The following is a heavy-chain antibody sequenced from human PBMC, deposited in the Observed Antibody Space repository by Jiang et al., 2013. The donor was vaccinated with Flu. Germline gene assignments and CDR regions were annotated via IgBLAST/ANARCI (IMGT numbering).Heavy chain of an antibody. J-gene: IGHJ3*01. D-gene: IGHD6-13*01. CDR1: GGSISSGSYY. V-gene: IGHV4-61*02. CDR2: IYSSGST. CDR3: ARDQGAAAGAEGAFDL. Sequence: SGSGLVKPSQTLSLTCTLSGGSISSGSYYWSWIRQPAGKGLEWIGRIYSSGSTNYNPSLKSRVTISVDRSKNQFSLRLSSVTASDTAVYYCARDQGAAAGAEGAFDLWGQGTMVTVSS.